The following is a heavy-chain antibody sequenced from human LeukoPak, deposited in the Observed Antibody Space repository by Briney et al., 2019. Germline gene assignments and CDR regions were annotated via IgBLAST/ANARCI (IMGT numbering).Heavy chain of an antibody. CDR1: GGSISSTGYY. Sequence: PSETLSLTCSVSGGSISSTGYYWDWIRQPPGKGLEWIGNFYNSGSTHYSPSLKSRVTMSVDTSKNQFSLKLSSVTAADTAVYYCARDGDSSGYIDYWGQGTLVTVSS. V-gene: IGHV4-39*07. J-gene: IGHJ4*02. CDR3: ARDGDSSGYIDY. D-gene: IGHD3-22*01. CDR2: FYNSGST.